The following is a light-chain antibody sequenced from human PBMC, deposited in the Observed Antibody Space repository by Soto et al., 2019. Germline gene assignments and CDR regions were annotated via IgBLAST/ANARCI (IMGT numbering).Light chain of an antibody. CDR3: QQYYSTPIT. Sequence: DIVMTQSPDSLAVSLGERATINCKSSQSVLYSSNNKNDLAWYQQKPGQPPKLLIYWASTRESGVPDRFSGSGSGTDFTLTISSLQAEDVAVYSCQQYYSTPITFGQGTRLEIK. J-gene: IGKJ5*01. CDR1: QSVLYSSNNKND. V-gene: IGKV4-1*01. CDR2: WAS.